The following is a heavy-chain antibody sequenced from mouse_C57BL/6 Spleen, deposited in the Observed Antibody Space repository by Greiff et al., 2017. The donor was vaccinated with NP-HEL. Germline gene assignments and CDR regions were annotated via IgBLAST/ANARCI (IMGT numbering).Heavy chain of an antibody. CDR1: GYTFTSYW. CDR3: AREGLFRARGAMDY. CDR2: IYPGSGST. V-gene: IGHV1-55*01. Sequence: QVQLKQPGAELVKPGASVKMSCKASGYTFTSYWITWVKQRPGQGLEWIGDIYPGSGSTNYNEKFKSKATLTVDTSSSTAYMQLSSLTSEDSAVYYCAREGLFRARGAMDYWGQGTSVTVSS. J-gene: IGHJ4*01. D-gene: IGHD3-1*01.